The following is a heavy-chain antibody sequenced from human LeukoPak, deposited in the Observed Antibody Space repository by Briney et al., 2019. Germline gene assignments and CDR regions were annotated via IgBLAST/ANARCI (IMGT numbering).Heavy chain of an antibody. CDR3: AERGIMIRGAIIIGFHKEAYYFDC. J-gene: IGHJ4*02. CDR2: KSGSGGST. V-gene: IGHV3-23*01. D-gene: IGHD3-10*01. Sequence: PGGSLGLSCAACGVTFSSYAMSWVRQAPGKGLEWVSAKSGSGGSTYYADSVKGRFTISRDNSKNTLYLQMNSLRAEDTAVYYCAERGIMIRGAIIIGFHKEAYYFDCWGQGTLVTVSS. CDR1: GVTFSSYA.